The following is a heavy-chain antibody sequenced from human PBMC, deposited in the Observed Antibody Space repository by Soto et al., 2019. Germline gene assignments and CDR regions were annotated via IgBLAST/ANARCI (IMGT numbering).Heavy chain of an antibody. J-gene: IGHJ4*02. D-gene: IGHD5-18*01. CDR2: ISYDGSNK. CDR1: GFTFSSYG. V-gene: IGHV3-30*18. Sequence: QVQLVESGGGVVQPGRSLRLSCAASGFTFSSYGMHWVRQAPGKGLEWVAVISYDGSNKYYADSVKGRFTISRDNSKNPLYLQMNSLRAEDTAVYYCAKDLKYRYSYGYYYFDYWGQGTLVTVSS. CDR3: AKDLKYRYSYGYYYFDY.